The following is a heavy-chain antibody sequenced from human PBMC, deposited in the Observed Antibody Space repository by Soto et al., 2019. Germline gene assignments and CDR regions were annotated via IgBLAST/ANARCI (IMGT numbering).Heavy chain of an antibody. CDR3: AKEGGLSGSYYISSSYYFDY. D-gene: IGHD1-26*01. J-gene: IGHJ4*02. V-gene: IGHV3-30*18. Sequence: GGSLRLSCVASGFTFCSYGSHWVRQAPGKGLEWVAIISYDGSNTYYADSVKCRFTISRDNSKNTLYLQMNSLRAEDTSVYYCAKEGGLSGSYYISSSYYFDYWGQGTLVTVSS. CDR1: GFTFCSYG. CDR2: ISYDGSNT.